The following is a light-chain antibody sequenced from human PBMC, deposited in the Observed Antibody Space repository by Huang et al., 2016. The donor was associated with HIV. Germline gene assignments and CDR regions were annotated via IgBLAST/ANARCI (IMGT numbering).Light chain of an antibody. CDR3: QQYNNWPPG. J-gene: IGKJ3*01. CDR2: GAS. CDR1: QSVSSN. V-gene: IGKV3-15*01. Sequence: EIVMTQSPATLSVSPGERATLSCRASQSVSSNLAWYQQKPGQAPRLLVYGASTRATGIPARFSGMGSGTEFTLTISSLQSEDFAVYYCQQYNNWPPGFGPGTKVDIK.